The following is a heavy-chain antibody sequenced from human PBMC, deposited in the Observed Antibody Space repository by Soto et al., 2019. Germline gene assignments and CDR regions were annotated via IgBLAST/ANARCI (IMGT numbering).Heavy chain of an antibody. CDR1: GFTFSSYA. CDR3: AKDRASIGYSYGAAGYGMDV. J-gene: IGHJ6*02. D-gene: IGHD5-18*01. Sequence: GGSLRLSCAASGFTFSSYAMSWVRQAPGKGLEWVSATSGSGRSTYYADSVEGRFTISRDNSKNTLYLQMNSVRAEETAVYYCAKDRASIGYSYGAAGYGMDVWGQGTTVTVSS. V-gene: IGHV3-23*01. CDR2: TSGSGRST.